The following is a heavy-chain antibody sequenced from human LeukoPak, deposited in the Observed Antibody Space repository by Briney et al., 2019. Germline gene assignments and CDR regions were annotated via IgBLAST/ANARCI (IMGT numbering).Heavy chain of an antibody. V-gene: IGHV3-30*02. CDR3: AKDRTRSYQPQDY. J-gene: IGHJ4*02. Sequence: PGRSLRLSCAASGFTFSTYGMHWVRQAPGKGLEWVAFIRYDGSNKYYADSVKGRFTISRDNSKNTLYLQMNSLRAEDTAVYYCAKDRTRSYQPQDYWGQGTLVTVSS. CDR1: GFTFSTYG. D-gene: IGHD1-26*01. CDR2: IRYDGSNK.